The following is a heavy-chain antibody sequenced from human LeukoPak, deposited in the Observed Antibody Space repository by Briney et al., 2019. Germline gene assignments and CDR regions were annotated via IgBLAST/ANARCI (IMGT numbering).Heavy chain of an antibody. Sequence: GGSLRLSCAASGFTFSSYWMHWVRQAPGKGLMWVSRINSDGSRTTYADSVRGRFTISRDNAKSTLYLQMNSLGAEDTAVYYCARVRDDYTYFDCWGQGTLVTVSS. J-gene: IGHJ4*02. CDR1: GFTFSSYW. V-gene: IGHV3-74*01. CDR3: ARVRDDYTYFDC. D-gene: IGHD4-11*01. CDR2: INSDGSRT.